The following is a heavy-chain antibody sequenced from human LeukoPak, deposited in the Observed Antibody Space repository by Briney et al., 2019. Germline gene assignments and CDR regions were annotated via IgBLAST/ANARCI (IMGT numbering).Heavy chain of an antibody. Sequence: SETLSLTCTVSGGSISSGGYYWSWILQHPGKGLEWIGYIYYSGSTYYNPSLKSRVTISVDTSKNQFSLKLSSVTAADTAVYYCARVFGSGYDAFDIWGQGTMVTVSS. V-gene: IGHV4-31*03. CDR2: IYYSGST. J-gene: IGHJ3*02. CDR1: GGSISSGGYY. D-gene: IGHD3-22*01. CDR3: ARVFGSGYDAFDI.